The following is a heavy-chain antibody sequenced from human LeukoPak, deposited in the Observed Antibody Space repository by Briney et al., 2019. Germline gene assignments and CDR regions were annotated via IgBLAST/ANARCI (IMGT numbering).Heavy chain of an antibody. J-gene: IGHJ4*02. D-gene: IGHD3-16*01. CDR3: ASGRLGY. CDR2: IRSSNIYT. Sequence: GGSLRLSCTASGFTFRDYAMTWVRQAPGKGLEWVSYIRSSNIYTNYADSVKGRFTISRDNAKDSLYLQMNSLRAEDTAVYYCASGRLGYWGQGTLVTVSS. CDR1: GFTFRDYA. V-gene: IGHV3-11*03.